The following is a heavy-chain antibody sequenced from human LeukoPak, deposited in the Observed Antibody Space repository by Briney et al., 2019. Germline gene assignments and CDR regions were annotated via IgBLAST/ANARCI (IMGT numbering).Heavy chain of an antibody. J-gene: IGHJ6*02. CDR1: GGSFSGYY. CDR3: ARDYYDRRMDV. CDR2: IYYSGST. D-gene: IGHD3-22*01. Sequence: PSETLSLTCAVYGGSFSGYYWSWIRQPPGKGLEWIGYIYYSGSTNYNPSLKSRVTISVDTSKNQFSLKLSSVTAADTAVYYCARDYYDRRMDVWGQGTTVTVSS. V-gene: IGHV4-34*11.